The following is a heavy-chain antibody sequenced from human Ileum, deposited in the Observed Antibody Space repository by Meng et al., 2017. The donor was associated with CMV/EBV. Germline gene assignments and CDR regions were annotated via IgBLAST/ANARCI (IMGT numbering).Heavy chain of an antibody. Sequence: QLQLQPWGAGLLKPSDTRSLTCAFLRGSFADYYWTWFRHSPGKGLEWIGENTQSGRAYYSSSLTGRSTISGDMSKDHFSLNLPSVSAADTAIYNCARGLASGGPDFWGQGTLVTVSS. CDR3: ARGLASGGPDF. V-gene: IGHV4-34*01. CDR1: RGSFADYY. D-gene: IGHD3-10*01. J-gene: IGHJ4*02. CDR2: NTQSGRA.